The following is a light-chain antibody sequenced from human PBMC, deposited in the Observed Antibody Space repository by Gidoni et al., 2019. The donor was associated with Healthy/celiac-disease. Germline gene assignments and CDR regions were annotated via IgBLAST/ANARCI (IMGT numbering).Light chain of an antibody. CDR1: QCISSY. J-gene: IGKJ2*01. CDR2: AAS. Sequence: IQMTQSPSSLSASVGDRVTITRQASQCISSYLNWYQQKPGKAPKLLIYAASSLQSGVPARFSGSGSGTDFTLTISSLQPEDFATYYCQQSYSTPLYTFGQGTKLEIK. CDR3: QQSYSTPLYT. V-gene: IGKV1-39*01.